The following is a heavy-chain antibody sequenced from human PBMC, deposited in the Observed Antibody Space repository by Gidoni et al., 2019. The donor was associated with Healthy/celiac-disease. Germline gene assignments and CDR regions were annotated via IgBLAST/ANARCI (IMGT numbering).Heavy chain of an antibody. V-gene: IGHV1-2*04. CDR2: INPNSGGT. J-gene: IGHJ6*02. D-gene: IGHD2-15*01. Sequence: QVLLVQSGAEVKKPGASVMVSCKASGYTFPACYMHWVRQAPGHGLEWMGWINPNSGGTNYAQKFQGWVTMTRDTSISTAYMELSRLRSDDTAVYYCARDPQVVAATPGYYFYGMDVWGQGTTVTVSS. CDR3: ARDPQVVAATPGYYFYGMDV. CDR1: GYTFPACY.